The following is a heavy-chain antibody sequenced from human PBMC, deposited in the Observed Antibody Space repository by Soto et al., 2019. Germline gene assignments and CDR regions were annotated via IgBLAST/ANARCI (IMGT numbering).Heavy chain of an antibody. CDR2: VSGSSGSK. CDR1: GFTFSSDA. D-gene: IGHD1-7*01. V-gene: IGHV3-23*01. Sequence: EVQLLESGGGLVQPGGSLRLSCAASGFTFSSDAMSWVRQAPGKGLEWVSSVSGSSGSKSYADSVKGRFTISRDNSKSTVYLQMNSLRAEDTAVYFCAKEWCSGTTCYCLENWGQGTLVTVSS. CDR3: AKEWCSGTTCYCLEN. J-gene: IGHJ4*02.